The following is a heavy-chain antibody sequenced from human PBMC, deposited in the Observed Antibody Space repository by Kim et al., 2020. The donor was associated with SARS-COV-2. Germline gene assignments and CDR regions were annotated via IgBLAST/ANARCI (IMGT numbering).Heavy chain of an antibody. D-gene: IGHD2-21*01. CDR3: ARVSKETSPKLVSVLRGKEAPRFFDL. CDR1: GASFSDYY. Sequence: PSETLSLTCAVYGASFSDYYWSWIRQPPGKGLEWIGEIGHSERITKNPSLNSRVTISADTSKSQFSLNLSSVTAADTALYYCARVSKETSPKLVSVLRGKEAPRFFDLWGRGTLVTVSS. J-gene: IGHJ2*01. V-gene: IGHV4-34*01. CDR2: IGHSERI.